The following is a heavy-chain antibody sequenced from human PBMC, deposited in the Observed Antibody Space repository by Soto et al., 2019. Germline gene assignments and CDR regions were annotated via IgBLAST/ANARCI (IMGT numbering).Heavy chain of an antibody. CDR3: ARDLLRIAVAGTGYYYYGMDV. D-gene: IGHD6-19*01. Sequence: GGSLRLSCAASGFTFSSYGMHWVRQAPGKGLEWVAVIWEDGSNKYHADSVKGRFTISRDNSKNTLYLQMNSLRAEDTAVYYCARDLLRIAVAGTGYYYYGMDVWGQGTTVTVSS. CDR1: GFTFSSYG. V-gene: IGHV3-33*01. CDR2: IWEDGSNK. J-gene: IGHJ6*02.